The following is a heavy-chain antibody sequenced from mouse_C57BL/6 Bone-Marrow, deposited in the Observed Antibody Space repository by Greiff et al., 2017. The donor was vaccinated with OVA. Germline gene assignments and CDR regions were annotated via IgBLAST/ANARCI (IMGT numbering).Heavy chain of an antibody. J-gene: IGHJ1*03. CDR2: ISSGSSTI. CDR1: GFTFSDYG. V-gene: IGHV5-17*01. Sequence: DVKLVESGGGLVKPGGSLKLSCAASGFTFSDYGMHWVRQAPEKGLEWVAYISSGSSTIYYADTVKGRFTISRDNAKNTLFLQMTSLRSEDTAMYYCARRLRPYFDVWGTGTTVTVSS. D-gene: IGHD2-2*01. CDR3: ARRLRPYFDV.